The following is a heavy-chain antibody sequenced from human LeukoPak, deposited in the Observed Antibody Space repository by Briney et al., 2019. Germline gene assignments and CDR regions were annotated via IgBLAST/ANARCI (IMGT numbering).Heavy chain of an antibody. J-gene: IGHJ4*02. D-gene: IGHD2-2*01. CDR1: GGSMRSYY. V-gene: IGHV4-59*01. Sequence: SETLSLTCTVSGGSMRSYYWNWIRQPPGKGLEWIGYIYYSGTTNYNPSLKSRVTISVDTSKNQFSLKLSSVTTADTAVYYCARDEGGQLNYSDYWGQGTLVTVSS. CDR3: ARDEGGQLNYSDY. CDR2: IYYSGTT.